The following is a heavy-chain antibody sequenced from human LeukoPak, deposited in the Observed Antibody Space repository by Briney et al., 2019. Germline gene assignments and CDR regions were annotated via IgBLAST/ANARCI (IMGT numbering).Heavy chain of an antibody. J-gene: IGHJ3*02. CDR2: IKQDGNEK. Sequence: QAGGSLRLSCAASGFTFSSYWMNWVRQAPGKGLEWVANIKQDGNEKYYVDSVKGRFTISRDNAKNSLYLQMNSLRAEDTAVYYCARWITYYDILTGYYPDTPSDVFDIWGQGTMVTVSS. V-gene: IGHV3-7*01. CDR1: GFTFSSYW. D-gene: IGHD3-9*01. CDR3: ARWITYYDILTGYYPDTPSDVFDI.